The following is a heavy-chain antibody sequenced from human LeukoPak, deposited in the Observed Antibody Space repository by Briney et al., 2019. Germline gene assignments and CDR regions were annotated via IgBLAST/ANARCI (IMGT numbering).Heavy chain of an antibody. V-gene: IGHV3-74*01. Sequence: GETLRLSCDASGFIFRNYWMHWVRQVPGKGLVWVSRINIDGTNTYYADFVKGRFTVPRDNARNTLYLQMNSLRADDTAIYYCLLGCGGDCYGRFDSWGQGALVTVSS. CDR3: LLGCGGDCYGRFDS. CDR1: GFIFRNYW. D-gene: IGHD2-21*02. J-gene: IGHJ4*02. CDR2: INIDGTNT.